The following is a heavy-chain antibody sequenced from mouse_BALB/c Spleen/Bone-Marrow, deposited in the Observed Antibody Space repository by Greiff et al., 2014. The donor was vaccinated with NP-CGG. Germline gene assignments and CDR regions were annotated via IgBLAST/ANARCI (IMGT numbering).Heavy chain of an antibody. CDR3: ARFGRYYFDY. J-gene: IGHJ2*01. CDR1: GYAFTNYL. Sequence: VQLVESRAELVRPGTAVNVSCKASGYAFTNYLIEWVKQRPGQGLEWIGVINPGSGGANYNEKFKGKATLTADKSSSTAYMQLSSLTSDDSAVYFCARFGRYYFDYWGQGTTLTVSS. V-gene: IGHV1-54*01. CDR2: INPGSGGA.